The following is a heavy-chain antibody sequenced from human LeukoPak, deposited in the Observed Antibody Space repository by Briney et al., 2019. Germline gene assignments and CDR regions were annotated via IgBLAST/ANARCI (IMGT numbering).Heavy chain of an antibody. CDR3: ARAILRGTAPYYSDY. D-gene: IGHD6-13*01. J-gene: IGHJ4*02. CDR2: ISAYNGNT. CDR1: GYTFTSYG. Sequence: ASVKVSCKASGYTFTSYGISWVRQAPGQGLEWMGWISAYNGNTNYAQKLQGRVTMTTDTSTSTAYMELRSLRSDDTAVYYCARAILRGTAPYYSDYWGQGTLVTVSS. V-gene: IGHV1-18*04.